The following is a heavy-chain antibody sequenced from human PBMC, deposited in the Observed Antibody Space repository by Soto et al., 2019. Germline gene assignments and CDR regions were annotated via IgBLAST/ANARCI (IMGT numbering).Heavy chain of an antibody. CDR3: ARSGFCGGDCYFLDAFDI. CDR2: IYPGDSDT. CDR1: GYSFTSYW. D-gene: IGHD2-21*01. V-gene: IGHV5-51*01. Sequence: PGESLKISCKVSGYSFTSYWIGWVRQMPGKGLEWMGIIYPGDSDTRYSPSFQGQVTISADKSISTAYLQWSSLKASDTAMYYCARSGFCGGDCYFLDAFDIWGQGTMVTVSS. J-gene: IGHJ3*02.